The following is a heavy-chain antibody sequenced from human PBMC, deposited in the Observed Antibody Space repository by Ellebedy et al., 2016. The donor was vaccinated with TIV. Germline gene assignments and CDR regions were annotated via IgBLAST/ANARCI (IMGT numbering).Heavy chain of an antibody. V-gene: IGHV3-11*01. CDR1: GFTFSDYY. CDR2: ISRSDSTI. J-gene: IGHJ4*02. D-gene: IGHD6-19*01. CDR3: ARGRYTSGWYPDYFDY. Sequence: GESLKISCAASGFTFSDYYMSWIRQAPGKGLEWVSSISRSDSTIYYADSVKGRFTISRDNAKNSLYLQMNSLRAEDTAVYYCARGRYTSGWYPDYFDYWGQGTLVTVSS.